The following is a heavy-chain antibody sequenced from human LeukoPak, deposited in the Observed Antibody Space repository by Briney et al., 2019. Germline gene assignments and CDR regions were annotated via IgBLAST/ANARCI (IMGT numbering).Heavy chain of an antibody. Sequence: GASVKVSCKASGYTFTSYGISWVRQAPGQGLEWMGWISAYNGNTNYAQTLQGRVTMTTDTSTSTAYMELRSLRSDDTAVYYCARVGLGYCSSTSCYFDYWGQGTLVTVSS. CDR1: GYTFTSYG. CDR3: ARVGLGYCSSTSCYFDY. V-gene: IGHV1-18*01. D-gene: IGHD2-2*01. CDR2: ISAYNGNT. J-gene: IGHJ4*02.